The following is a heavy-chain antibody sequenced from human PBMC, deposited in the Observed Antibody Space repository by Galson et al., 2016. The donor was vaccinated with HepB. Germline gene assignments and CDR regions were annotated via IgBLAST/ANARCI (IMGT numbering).Heavy chain of an antibody. J-gene: IGHJ6*04. Sequence: SLRLSCAASGFAFSSFAMTWVRQAPGMGLEWVSAVSGSGTTTYYADSVRDRFTVSRDSSTNTLFLQLNALRAEDTAVYYCAKSFVRSNYYLYAMDVWGKGTPVTVSS. V-gene: IGHV3-23*01. CDR2: VSGSGTTT. D-gene: IGHD3-3*01. CDR3: AKSFVRSNYYLYAMDV. CDR1: GFAFSSFA.